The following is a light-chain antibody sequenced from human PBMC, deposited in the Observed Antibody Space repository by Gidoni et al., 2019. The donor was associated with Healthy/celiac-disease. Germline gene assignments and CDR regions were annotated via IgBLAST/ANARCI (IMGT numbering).Light chain of an antibody. CDR2: LGS. CDR1: QSLLHSNGYNY. Sequence: DMVMTQSPLSLLVTPVEPASISCRSSQSLLHSNGYNYFDWYLQKPEQSPQLLIYLGSNRASGVPDMCSGSGSGTDFTLKISRVEAEDVGVYYCMQALQTPRTFGGGTKVEIK. V-gene: IGKV2-28*01. CDR3: MQALQTPRT. J-gene: IGKJ4*01.